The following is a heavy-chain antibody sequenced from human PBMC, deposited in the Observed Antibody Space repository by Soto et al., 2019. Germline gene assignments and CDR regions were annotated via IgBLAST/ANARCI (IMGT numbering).Heavy chain of an antibody. J-gene: IGHJ4*01. CDR3: ANGGEWLFNFDY. CDR1: GFTFSGHA. CDR2: ISDSGIHT. Sequence: GGSLRLSCVASGFTFSGHAMSWVRQAPGKGLEWVSSISDSGIHTYYPDSVKGRFTISRDNSKNTLYLQMNSLRAEDTAVYYCANGGEWLFNFDYWGQGALVTVSS. V-gene: IGHV3-23*01. D-gene: IGHD3-3*01.